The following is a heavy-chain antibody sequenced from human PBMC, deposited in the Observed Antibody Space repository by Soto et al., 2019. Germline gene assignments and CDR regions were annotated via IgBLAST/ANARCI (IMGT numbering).Heavy chain of an antibody. D-gene: IGHD4-4*01. CDR3: ARYIVNDYGNPGWFAP. J-gene: IGHJ5*02. Sequence: QVQLVQSGAEVKKPGASVKVSCKASGYTFTSYGISWVRQAPGQGLEWMGWINGYNGHTNYAQRFQGRVTMTTDTSTSTALLEMRGLRFDDTAVYYCARYIVNDYGNPGWFAPWGQGTLVSASS. CDR1: GYTFTSYG. CDR2: INGYNGHT. V-gene: IGHV1-18*01.